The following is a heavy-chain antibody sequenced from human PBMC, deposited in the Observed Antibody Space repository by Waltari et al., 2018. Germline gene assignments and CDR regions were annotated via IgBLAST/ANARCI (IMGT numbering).Heavy chain of an antibody. D-gene: IGHD3-3*01. J-gene: IGHJ4*02. CDR3: ARGGVELITPHFDY. CDR2: IDHSGIT. V-gene: IGHV4-34*01. CDR1: GGSFSGYY. Sequence: QVQLQQWGAGLLKPSETLSLTCAVYGGSFSGYYWSWIRQPPGKGLEWIGEIDHSGITNYNPSITSRVTISVDTSKNQFALKLSSVTAADTAVYYCARGGVELITPHFDYWGQGTLVTVSS.